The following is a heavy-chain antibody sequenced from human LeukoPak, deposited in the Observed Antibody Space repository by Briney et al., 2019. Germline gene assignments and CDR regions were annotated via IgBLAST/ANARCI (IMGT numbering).Heavy chain of an antibody. V-gene: IGHV3-53*04. D-gene: IGHD2-8*01. J-gene: IGHJ3*02. CDR2: IYSDDRT. CDR3: AREVMAKRRAFDI. Sequence: GGSLRLSCAASGFTASSNYMSWVRQAPGKGLEWVSVIYSDDRTYYADSVKGRFTISRHTSKKTLYLQMNSLRAEDTAVYYRAREVMAKRRAFDIWGQGTVVTVSS. CDR1: GFTASSNY.